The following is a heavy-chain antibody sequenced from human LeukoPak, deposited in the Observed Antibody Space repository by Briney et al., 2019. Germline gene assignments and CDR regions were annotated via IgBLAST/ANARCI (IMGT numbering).Heavy chain of an antibody. CDR2: IYSGGST. CDR3: AVAREGIRLELRY. V-gene: IGHV3-53*01. D-gene: IGHD1-7*01. J-gene: IGHJ4*02. Sequence: GGSLRLSCAASGFTFSSYSMNWVRQAPGKGLEWVSVIYSGGSTYYADSVKGRFTISRDNSKNTLYLQMNSLRAEDTAVYYCAVAREGIRLELRYWGQGTLVTVSS. CDR1: GFTFSSYS.